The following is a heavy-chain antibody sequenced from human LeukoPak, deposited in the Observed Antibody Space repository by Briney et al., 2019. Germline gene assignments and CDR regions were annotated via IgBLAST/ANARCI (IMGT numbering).Heavy chain of an antibody. Sequence: PGGSLRLSCAASGFTVSSDYMSWVRQAPGKGLKWVSFIYSGGSTYYADSVRGRFTISRDNSKNTLYLQMNSLRAEDTAVYYCARLGGSYYFAYWGQGTLVTVSS. D-gene: IGHD1-26*01. CDR1: GFTVSSDY. CDR2: IYSGGST. J-gene: IGHJ4*02. V-gene: IGHV3-53*01. CDR3: ARLGGSYYFAY.